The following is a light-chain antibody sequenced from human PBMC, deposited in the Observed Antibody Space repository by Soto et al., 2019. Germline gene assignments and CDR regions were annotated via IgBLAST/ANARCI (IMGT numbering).Light chain of an antibody. Sequence: QSALTQPASVSGSPGQSITISCTGTSSDVGSYNLVSWYQQHPGKAPKLMIYEGSKRPSGVSNRFSGSKSGNTAFLTISGPQAEDEADYYCCSYAGSSTPVVFGGGTKVTVL. CDR2: EGS. CDR3: CSYAGSSTPVV. CDR1: SSDVGSYNL. J-gene: IGLJ2*01. V-gene: IGLV2-23*01.